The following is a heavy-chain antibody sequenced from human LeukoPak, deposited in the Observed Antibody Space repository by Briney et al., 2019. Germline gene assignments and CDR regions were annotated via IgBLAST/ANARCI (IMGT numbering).Heavy chain of an antibody. J-gene: IGHJ4*02. V-gene: IGHV3-21*01. CDR2: ISSDSSYI. CDR1: GFNFNIYT. CDR3: VRGSYGAYDY. Sequence: GGSLRLSRAVSGFNFNIYTMNGVRHAPGGGLECVLSISSDSSYIYYADAVHGRFTVSRDNAKYSLYLQMNSLRAEDTAVYYCVRGSYGAYDYWGQGSLVTVSS. D-gene: IGHD4-17*01.